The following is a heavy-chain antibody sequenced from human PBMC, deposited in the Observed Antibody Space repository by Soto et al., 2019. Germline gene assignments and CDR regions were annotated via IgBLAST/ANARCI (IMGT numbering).Heavy chain of an antibody. Sequence: SVKVSCKASGGTFSSYAISWVRQAPGRGLEWMGGIIPIFGTANYAQKFQGRVTITADESTSTAYMELSSLRSEDTAVYYCARMDNYYGSGSWFDPWGQGTLVTVSS. CDR2: IIPIFGTA. D-gene: IGHD3-10*01. J-gene: IGHJ5*02. CDR3: ARMDNYYGSGSWFDP. CDR1: GGTFSSYA. V-gene: IGHV1-69*13.